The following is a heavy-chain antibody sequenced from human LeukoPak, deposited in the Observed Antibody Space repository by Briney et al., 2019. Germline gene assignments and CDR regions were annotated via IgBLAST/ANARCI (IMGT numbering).Heavy chain of an antibody. D-gene: IGHD7-27*01. CDR1: GYSISSGYY. CDR2: IYHSGST. Sequence: SETLSLTCTVSGYSISSGYYWGWIRQPPGKGLEWIGSIYHSGSTYYNPSLKSRVTISADTSKNQFSLKLISVTAADTAVYYCASRKLGNDYWGQGTLVTVSS. J-gene: IGHJ4*02. V-gene: IGHV4-38-2*02. CDR3: ASRKLGNDY.